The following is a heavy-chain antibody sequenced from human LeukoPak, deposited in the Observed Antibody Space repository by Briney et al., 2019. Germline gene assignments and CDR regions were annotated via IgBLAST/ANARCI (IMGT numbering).Heavy chain of an antibody. D-gene: IGHD2-15*01. CDR3: ARRHCSGGSCYPGDY. CDR2: IYPGDSDT. CDR1: GYSFTSYW. V-gene: IGHV5-51*01. Sequence: GESLKISCKGSGYSFTSYWIGWVRQMPGEGLEWMGIIYPGDSDTRYSPSFQGQVTISADKSISTAYLQWSSLKASDTAMYYCARRHCSGGSCYPGDYWGQGTLVTVSS. J-gene: IGHJ4*02.